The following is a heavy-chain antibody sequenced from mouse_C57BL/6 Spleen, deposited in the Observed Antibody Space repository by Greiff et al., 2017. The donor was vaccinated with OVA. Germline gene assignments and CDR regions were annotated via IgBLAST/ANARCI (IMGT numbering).Heavy chain of an antibody. CDR2: ISGGGSNT. J-gene: IGHJ4*01. V-gene: IGHV5-9*01. CDR1: GFTFSSYT. Sequence: EVKVVESGGGLVKPGGSLKLSCAASGFTFSSYTMSWVRQTPEKRLEWVATISGGGSNTYYPDSVKGRFTISRDNAKNTLYLQMSSLRSEDTALYYCARPDRFYYAMDYWGQGTSVTVSS. CDR3: ARPDRFYYAMDY.